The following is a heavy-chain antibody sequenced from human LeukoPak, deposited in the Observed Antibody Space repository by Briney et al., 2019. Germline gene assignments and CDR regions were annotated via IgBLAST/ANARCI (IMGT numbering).Heavy chain of an antibody. CDR2: IKQDGSEK. D-gene: IGHD7-27*01. V-gene: IGHV3-7*01. CDR1: GFTFSSYW. Sequence: SGGSLRLSCAASGFTFSSYWMSWVRQAPGKGLEWVANIKQDGSEKYYVDSVKGRFTISRDNAKNSLYLQMNSLRAEDTAVYYCARTAGGLTGSDAFDIWGQGTMVTVSS. CDR3: ARTAGGLTGSDAFDI. J-gene: IGHJ3*02.